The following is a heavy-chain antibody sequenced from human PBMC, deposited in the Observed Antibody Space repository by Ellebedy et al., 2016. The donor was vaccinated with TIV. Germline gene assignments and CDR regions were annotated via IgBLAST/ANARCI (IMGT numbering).Heavy chain of an antibody. CDR2: IGAYNGNP. V-gene: IGHV1-18*01. Sequence: AASVKVSCKASGYSLTSNGISWVRQAPGQGLEWMGWIGAYNGNPNYAQKFQGRVTMTTDTSTSTVYMDLRSLRSDDTAVYYCARGLWFGELDVWGQGTTVTVSS. J-gene: IGHJ6*02. CDR3: ARGLWFGELDV. D-gene: IGHD3-10*01. CDR1: GYSLTSNG.